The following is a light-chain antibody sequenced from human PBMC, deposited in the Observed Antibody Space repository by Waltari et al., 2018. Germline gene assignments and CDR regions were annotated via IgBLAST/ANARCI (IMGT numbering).Light chain of an antibody. CDR1: SSDGGYYNL. V-gene: IGLV2-23*02. CDR2: EVT. Sequence: QSALTQPASVSGSPGQSITIFCSGTSSDGGYYNLVPWYPQHPGKAPNVIIYEVTKRPSGVSNRFSGSKSGNTASLTISGLQAEDEAEYFCCSFAGSVTFVVFGGGTKVTVL. CDR3: CSFAGSVTFVV. J-gene: IGLJ2*01.